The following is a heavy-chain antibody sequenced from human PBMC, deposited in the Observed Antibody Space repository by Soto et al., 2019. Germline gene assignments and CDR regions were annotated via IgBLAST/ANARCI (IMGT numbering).Heavy chain of an antibody. J-gene: IGHJ5*02. CDR2: ISYNGYT. Sequence: QVQLQESGPGLVKPSETLSLTCSVSGGSVRSGNNFWTWVRQPPGKGMDWIGKISYNGYTTYSPSLMTRVTTSLDTSGNQFSLSLTSLTAGDTAIYYCARAADFRIDLWGQGTLVTVSS. V-gene: IGHV4-61*01. CDR1: GGSVRSGNNF. CDR3: ARAADFRIDL.